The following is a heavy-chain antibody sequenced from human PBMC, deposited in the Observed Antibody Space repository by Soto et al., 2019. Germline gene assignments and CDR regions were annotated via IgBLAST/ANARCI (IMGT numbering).Heavy chain of an antibody. CDR1: GFTFSNYG. CDR2: MSGSGDDA. D-gene: IGHD3-3*01. CDR3: AKKVTIYAVDPADY. Sequence: PGGSLRLSSAASGFTFSNYGMSWVRQAPGKWLEWVSVMSGSGDDAYYADSVKGRFTISRDNSKNMLYLQMNSLRAEDTVVYFCAKKVTIYAVDPADYWGQGTQVTVSS. J-gene: IGHJ4*02. V-gene: IGHV3-23*01.